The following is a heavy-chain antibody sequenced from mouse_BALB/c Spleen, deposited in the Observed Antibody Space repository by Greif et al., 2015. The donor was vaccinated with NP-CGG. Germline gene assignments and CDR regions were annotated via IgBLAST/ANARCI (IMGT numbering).Heavy chain of an antibody. V-gene: IGHV5-4*02. D-gene: IGHD1-1*01. Sequence: EVKLVESGGGLGKPGGCLKLSCAASGFTFSDYYMYWVRQTPEKRLEWVATISDGGSYTYYPDSVKGRITISRDNAKNNLYLKMSSLKSEDTAIYYCAREDRSEYYGSSYAMDYWGQGTSVTVSS. CDR3: AREDRSEYYGSSYAMDY. CDR2: ISDGGSYT. J-gene: IGHJ4*01. CDR1: GFTFSDYY.